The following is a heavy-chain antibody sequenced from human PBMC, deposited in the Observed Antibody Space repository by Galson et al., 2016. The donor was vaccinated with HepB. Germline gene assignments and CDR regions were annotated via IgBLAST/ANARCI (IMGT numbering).Heavy chain of an antibody. J-gene: IGHJ3*02. D-gene: IGHD3-10*01. CDR1: GFTLSSYW. V-gene: IGHV3-74*01. Sequence: SLRLSCAASGFTLSSYWMHWVRQAPGKGLVWVSRINGDGSYTSYADSVKGRFTISRDNAKNTLYLQMNSLRAEDTAVYYCAREVVRGTDAFDIWGQGTMVTVSS. CDR3: AREVVRGTDAFDI. CDR2: INGDGSYT.